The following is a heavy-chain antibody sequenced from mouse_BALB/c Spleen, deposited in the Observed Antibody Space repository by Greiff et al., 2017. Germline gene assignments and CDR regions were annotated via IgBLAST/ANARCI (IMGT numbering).Heavy chain of an antibody. CDR2: INSNGGST. D-gene: IGHD1-1*01. CDR1: GFTFSSYY. Sequence: EVQLVESGGGLVKLGGSLKLSCAASGFTFSSYYMSWVRQTPEKRLELVAAINSNGGSTYYPDTVKGRFTISRANAKNTLYLQMSSLKSEDTALYYCARHVNYGRSLDYWGQGTTLTVSS. CDR3: ARHVNYGRSLDY. V-gene: IGHV5-6-2*01. J-gene: IGHJ2*01.